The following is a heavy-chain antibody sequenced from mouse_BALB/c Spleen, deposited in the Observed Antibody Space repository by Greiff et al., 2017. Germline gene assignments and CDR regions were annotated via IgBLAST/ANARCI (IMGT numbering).Heavy chain of an antibody. CDR2: ISSGSSTI. CDR1: GFTFSSFG. D-gene: IGHD2-4*01. CDR3: ARDDYDEDWFAY. Sequence: DVHLVESGGGLVQPGGSRKLSCAASGFTFSSFGMHWVRQAPEKGLEWVAYISSGSSTIYYADTVKGRFTISRDNPKNTLFLQMTSLRSEDTAMYYCARDDYDEDWFAYWGQGTLVTVSA. J-gene: IGHJ3*01. V-gene: IGHV5-17*02.